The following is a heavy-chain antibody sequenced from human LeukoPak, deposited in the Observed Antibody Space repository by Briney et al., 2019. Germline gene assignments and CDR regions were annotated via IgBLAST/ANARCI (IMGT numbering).Heavy chain of an antibody. CDR1: VYIFTNYF. CDR2: IDPSDADT. CDR3: VRELSGGYVVY. J-gene: IGHJ4*02. V-gene: IGHV1-46*04. D-gene: IGHD7-27*01. Sequence: ASVKVSCKATVYIFTNYFLHWVRQAPGQGLEWLGIIDPSDADTNYAHKLRGRVSLNRETSTRTVYMELSSLTSEDSAVYYCVRELSGGYVVYRGQGTLVTVSS.